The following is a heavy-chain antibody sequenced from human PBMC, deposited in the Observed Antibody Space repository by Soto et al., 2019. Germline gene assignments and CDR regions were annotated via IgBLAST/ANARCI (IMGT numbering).Heavy chain of an antibody. CDR3: ARSPGYSASFGYFYYGMKI. V-gene: IGHV1-18*01. CDR1: GYTFTNYG. J-gene: IGHJ6*02. D-gene: IGHD6-13*01. Sequence: QVQLVQSGAELKKPGASVKVSCKASGYTFTNYGISWVRQAPGQGLEWMGWINTYHGNTKYAQKLQGRVTMTKDTSTSTAYMELTRLRSDDTAVYYCARSPGYSASFGYFYYGMKIWGQGTTVIVSS. CDR2: INTYHGNT.